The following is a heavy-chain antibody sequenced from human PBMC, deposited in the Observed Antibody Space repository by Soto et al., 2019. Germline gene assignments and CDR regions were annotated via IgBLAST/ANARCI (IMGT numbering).Heavy chain of an antibody. V-gene: IGHV1-69*01. D-gene: IGHD2-2*01. CDR1: GGTFSSYA. CDR2: IIPIFGTA. J-gene: IGHJ4*02. CDR3: ARAMGYCSSTSCYALDY. Sequence: QVQLVQSGAEVKKPGSSEKVSCKASGGTFSSYAISWVRQAPGQGLEWMGGIIPIFGTANYAQKFQGRVTITADESTSTAYMELSSLRSEVTAVYYCARAMGYCSSTSCYALDYWGQGTLVTVSS.